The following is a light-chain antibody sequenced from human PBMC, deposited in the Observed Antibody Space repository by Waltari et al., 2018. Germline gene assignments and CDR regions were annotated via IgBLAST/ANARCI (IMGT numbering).Light chain of an antibody. CDR3: QQYGSSPT. CDR2: GGA. CDR1: QTVNNNY. V-gene: IGKV3-20*01. J-gene: IGKJ2*01. Sequence: EIVLTQPPRTLSLSPGERATLSCRASQTVNNNYLAWSQQKPGQVPRLLLYGGANRATGVPDRLSLSGSGRGFILSISRLEPDDFAVYYCQQYGSSPTFGQGTKLEI.